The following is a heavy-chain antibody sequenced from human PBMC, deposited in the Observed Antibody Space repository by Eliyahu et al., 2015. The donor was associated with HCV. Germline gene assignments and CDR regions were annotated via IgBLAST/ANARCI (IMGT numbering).Heavy chain of an antibody. CDR3: AKRGSPGSYWYMDV. CDR1: GFTFSNYA. Sequence: EVQLLESGGGLVQPGGSLRLSCAASGFTFSNYAMIWVRQAPGKGLGWVSTILGGGGTTYYADSVKGRFTISRDNSKNTVDLQMNSLRAEDTAEYYCAKRGSPGSYWYMDVWGKGTTVTVSS. D-gene: IGHD3-10*01. CDR2: ILGGGGTT. J-gene: IGHJ6*03. V-gene: IGHV3-23*01.